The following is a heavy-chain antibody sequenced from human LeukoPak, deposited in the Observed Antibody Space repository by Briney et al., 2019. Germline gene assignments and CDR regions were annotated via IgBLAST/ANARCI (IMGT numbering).Heavy chain of an antibody. CDR3: ARVGAAAAGLYGMDV. Sequence: PGGSLRLSCAASGFTVSNNYMSWVRQAPGKVLEWVSIIYSGGSTYYADSVKGRFTISRDNSKNTLYLQMNSLRAEDTSVYYCARVGAAAAGLYGMDVWGQGTTVSVSS. CDR2: IYSGGST. D-gene: IGHD6-13*01. J-gene: IGHJ6*02. V-gene: IGHV3-66*01. CDR1: GFTVSNNY.